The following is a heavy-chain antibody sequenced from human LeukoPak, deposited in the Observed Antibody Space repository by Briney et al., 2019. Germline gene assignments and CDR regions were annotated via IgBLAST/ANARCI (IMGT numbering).Heavy chain of an antibody. Sequence: ASVKVSCKASGYTFTSYGISWVRQAPGQGLEWMGWISAYNGNTNYAQKLQGRVTMTTDTSTSTAYMELRSLRSDDTAVYYCALRRLLRGIAAAGTDFDFWGQGTLVTVSS. CDR2: ISAYNGNT. D-gene: IGHD6-13*01. CDR1: GYTFTSYG. V-gene: IGHV1-18*01. J-gene: IGHJ4*02. CDR3: ALRRLLRGIAAAGTDFDF.